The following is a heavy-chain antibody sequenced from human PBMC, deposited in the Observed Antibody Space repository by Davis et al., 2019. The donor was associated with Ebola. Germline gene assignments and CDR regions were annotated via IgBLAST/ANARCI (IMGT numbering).Heavy chain of an antibody. CDR2: IYHSGST. D-gene: IGHD3-3*01. Sequence: SETLSLTCTVSGGSISSSSYYWGWIRQPPGKGLEWIGSIYHSGSTYYNPSLKSRVSISLKTYRNQFPLNLKSVTAAGSAVYYCARMPGWLLSNQPVSWGQGTLVTVSS. CDR1: GGSISSSSYY. J-gene: IGHJ4*02. CDR3: ARMPGWLLSNQPVS. V-gene: IGHV4-39*06.